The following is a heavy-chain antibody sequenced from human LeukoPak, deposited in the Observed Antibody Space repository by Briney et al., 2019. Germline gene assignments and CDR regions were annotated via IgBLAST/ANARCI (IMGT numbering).Heavy chain of an antibody. CDR2: ISAYNGNT. CDR3: ARIKWELLGPFDY. V-gene: IGHV1-18*04. Sequence: ASVKVSCKASGYTFTGYYMHWVRQAPGQGLEWMGWISAYNGNTNYAQKLQGRVTMTTDTSTSTAYMELRSLRSDDTAVYYCARIKWELLGPFDYWGQGTLVTVSS. J-gene: IGHJ4*02. D-gene: IGHD1-26*01. CDR1: GYTFTGYY.